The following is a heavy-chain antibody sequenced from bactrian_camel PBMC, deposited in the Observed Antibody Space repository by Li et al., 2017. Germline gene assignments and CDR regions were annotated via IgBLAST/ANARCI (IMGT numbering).Heavy chain of an antibody. CDR2: IDNEGIT. V-gene: IGHV3S53*01. J-gene: IGHJ6*01. CDR1: GVSVSDYC. D-gene: IGHD4*01. CDR3: VRDYKSGDYRDDFGY. Sequence: HVQLVESGGGSVQAGGSLRLSCTTSGVSVSDYCMAWYRQAPGKGREGVAAIDNEGITSHADSVKGRFTISRDNAKNMVYLHMTSLKPEDTGVYYCVRDYKSGDYRDDFGYWGQGTQVTVS.